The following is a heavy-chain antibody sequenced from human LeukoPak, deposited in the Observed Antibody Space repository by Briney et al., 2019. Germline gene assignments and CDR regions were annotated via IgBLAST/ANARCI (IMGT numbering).Heavy chain of an antibody. CDR1: GGSINSSNYY. CDR3: ARGLWDIVVVVAATPRGFDP. J-gene: IGHJ5*02. D-gene: IGHD2-15*01. Sequence: SETLSLTCIVSGGSINSSNYYWGWIRQPPGKGLEWIGSIYYSGKTYYNPSLKSRVTISADTSKNQFSLKLTSVTAADTAVYYCARGLWDIVVVVAATPRGFDPWGQGTLVTVSS. CDR2: IYYSGKT. V-gene: IGHV4-39*01.